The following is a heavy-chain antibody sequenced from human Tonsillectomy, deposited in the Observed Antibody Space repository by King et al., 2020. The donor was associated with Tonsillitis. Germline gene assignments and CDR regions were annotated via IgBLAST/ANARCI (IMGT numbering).Heavy chain of an antibody. Sequence: QLVQSGAEVKKPGASVKVSCKASGYTFTGYYMHWVRQAPGQGLEWMGWINPNSGGTNYAQKFQGRVTMTWDTSITTAYMELSRVKSDDTAVYYCARGGWGYGDEIYYFAYWGQGTLVTVSS. CDR2: INPNSGGT. V-gene: IGHV1-2*02. CDR1: GYTFTGYY. D-gene: IGHD4-17*01. CDR3: ARGGWGYGDEIYYFAY. J-gene: IGHJ4*02.